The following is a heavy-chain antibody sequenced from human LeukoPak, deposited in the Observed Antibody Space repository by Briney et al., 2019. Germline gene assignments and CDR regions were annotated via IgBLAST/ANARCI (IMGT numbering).Heavy chain of an antibody. CDR3: AKRAGTGTKHFDY. D-gene: IGHD1-1*01. J-gene: IGHJ4*02. CDR2: FRGSSSST. CDR1: GFTFSNYA. V-gene: IGHV3-23*01. Sequence: PGGSLRLSCAASGFTFSNYAMSWVRQAPGRGLEWVSTFRGSSSSTYYAASVKGRFTISRDNSKNTLYLQMNSLRAGDAAVYYCAKRAGTGTKHFDYWGQGALVTVSS.